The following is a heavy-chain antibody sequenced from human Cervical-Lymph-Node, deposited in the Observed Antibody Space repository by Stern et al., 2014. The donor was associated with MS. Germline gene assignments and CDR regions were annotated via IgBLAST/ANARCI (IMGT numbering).Heavy chain of an antibody. Sequence: EVQLVESGGTLVQPGGSLRLSCAASGFTFSSYALRWVRPAPGKGLEWVSVISCSDGSTFYADSVKGRFTISRDNSKNTLFRQMNSLRAEDTAVYYCAKVYGSGPFDYWGQGTLVTVSS. D-gene: IGHD6-19*01. CDR1: GFTFSSYA. CDR2: ISCSDGST. CDR3: AKVYGSGPFDY. V-gene: IGHV3-23*04. J-gene: IGHJ4*02.